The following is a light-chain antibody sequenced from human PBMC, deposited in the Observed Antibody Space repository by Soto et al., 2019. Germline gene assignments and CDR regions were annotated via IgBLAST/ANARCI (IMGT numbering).Light chain of an antibody. J-gene: IGKJ5*01. CDR2: DAS. Sequence: IVLTQSPATLSLSPGERATLSCRASQSVSSYLAWYQQKPGQAPRLLIYDASNRATGIPARFSGSGSGTDFTLTIDGLEPEDFVVYYCQQYGYSPNTFGQGTRLEIK. V-gene: IGKV3-11*01. CDR1: QSVSSY. CDR3: QQYGYSPNT.